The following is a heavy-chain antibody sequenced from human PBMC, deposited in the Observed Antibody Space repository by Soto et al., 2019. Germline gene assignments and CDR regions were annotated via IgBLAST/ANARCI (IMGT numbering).Heavy chain of an antibody. J-gene: IGHJ6*02. V-gene: IGHV5-51*01. CDR1: GYTFANYW. CDR2: IYPGDSDT. Sequence: GESLKISCKGSGYTFANYWIGWVRQMPGKGLEWMGIIYPGDSDTKYNPSFQGQVTISADKSITTTYLRWTSLKASDTAIYYCAASIFYYGMDVWGQGTTVTVSS. CDR3: AASIFYYGMDV.